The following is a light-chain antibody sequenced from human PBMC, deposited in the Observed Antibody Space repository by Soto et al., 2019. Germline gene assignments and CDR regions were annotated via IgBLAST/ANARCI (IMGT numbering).Light chain of an antibody. J-gene: IGLJ2*01. CDR1: SSNIGAGYD. CDR3: SSYTSSNSVV. CDR2: EVS. V-gene: IGLV1-40*01. Sequence: QSVLTQPPSVSGAPGQKVTISCTGSSSNIGAGYDVHWYQQLPGKAPKLMIYEVSNRPSGVSDRFSGSKSGNTASLTISGLQAEDEADYYCSSYTSSNSVVFGGGTKLTVL.